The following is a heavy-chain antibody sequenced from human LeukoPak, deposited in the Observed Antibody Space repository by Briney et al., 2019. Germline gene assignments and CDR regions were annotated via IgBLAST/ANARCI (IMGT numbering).Heavy chain of an antibody. CDR2: IKQDGSEI. V-gene: IGHV3-7*01. CDR3: ARDLWFGGNSLALDP. CDR1: GFTFSDYW. J-gene: IGHJ5*02. Sequence: GGSLRLSCAASGFTFSDYWMDWVRQTPGKGLEWVANIKQDGSEIHYVDSVKGRFTISRDNAKNSLFLQMNSLRAEDTAVYYCARDLWFGGNSLALDPWGQGTLVIVSS. D-gene: IGHD3-10*01.